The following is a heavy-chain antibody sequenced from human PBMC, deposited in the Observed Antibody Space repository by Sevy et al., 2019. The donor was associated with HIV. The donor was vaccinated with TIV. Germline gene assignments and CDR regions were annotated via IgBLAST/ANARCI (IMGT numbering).Heavy chain of an antibody. CDR3: AREVCTQPHDY. D-gene: IGHD2-8*01. J-gene: IGHJ4*02. CDR2: FSFGCGRI. Sequence: GGSLRLSCAASGFTFAKYSMSWVRQAPGKGLEWVSTFSFGCGRINYADSVKGRFTISRDDSKNTLFLQVNSLRAEDTATYFCAREVCTQPHDYWGQGTLVTVSS. CDR1: GFTFAKYS. V-gene: IGHV3-23*01.